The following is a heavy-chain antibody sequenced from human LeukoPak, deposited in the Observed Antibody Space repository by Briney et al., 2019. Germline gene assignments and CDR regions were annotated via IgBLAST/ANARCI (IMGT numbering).Heavy chain of an antibody. V-gene: IGHV3-9*01. J-gene: IGHJ3*02. CDR1: GLTFDDYA. CDR2: ISWNSGYI. D-gene: IGHD1-26*01. Sequence: GGSLRLSCAASGLTFDDYAMHWVRQAPGKGLDWVSGISWNSGYIRYADSVKGRFTISRDNAKNSLYLQMNSLRAEDTALYYCAKGLGSYCDDAFDIWGQGTMVTVSS. CDR3: AKGLGSYCDDAFDI.